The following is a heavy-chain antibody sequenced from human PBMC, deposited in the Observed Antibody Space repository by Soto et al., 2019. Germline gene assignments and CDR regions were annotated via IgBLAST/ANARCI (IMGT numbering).Heavy chain of an antibody. CDR3: ARVRGEYADYHFDY. Sequence: QVQLQQWGAGLLKPPETLSLTCAVFGGSFSAYYWTWVRQPPGKGLEWMGEINHSGSTNYNPSLKRRVTISVDTSKNQFSLRLSSVTAADTAVYYCARVRGEYADYHFDYWGQGTLVTVSS. J-gene: IGHJ4*02. CDR1: GGSFSAYY. CDR2: INHSGST. V-gene: IGHV4-34*01. D-gene: IGHD4-17*01.